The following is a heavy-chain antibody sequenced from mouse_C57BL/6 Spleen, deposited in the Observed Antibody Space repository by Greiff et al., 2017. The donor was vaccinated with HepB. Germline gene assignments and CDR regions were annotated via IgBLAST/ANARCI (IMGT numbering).Heavy chain of an antibody. Sequence: VQLQQPGAELVRPGTSVKLSCKASGYTFTSYWMHWVKQRPGQGLEWIGVIDPSDSYTNYNQKFKGKATLTVDTSSSTAYMQLSSLTSEDSAVYYCARKGLYYGSFYYAMDYWGQGTSVTVSS. J-gene: IGHJ4*01. D-gene: IGHD1-1*01. CDR3: ARKGLYYGSFYYAMDY. CDR2: IDPSDSYT. V-gene: IGHV1-59*01. CDR1: GYTFTSYW.